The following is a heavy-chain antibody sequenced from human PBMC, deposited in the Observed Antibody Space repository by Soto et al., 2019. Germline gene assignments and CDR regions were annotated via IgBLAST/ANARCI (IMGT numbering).Heavy chain of an antibody. D-gene: IGHD6-19*01. CDR2: IDGSDGKT. Sequence: EVQLLESGGGLVQPGGSLRLSCVASGFTFSTSAMNWVRQAPGKGLEWVSGIDGSDGKTYYAASVKGRFTISRDTSKSTLYLQMNGLTVEDTTLYYCAKEGWQRSGWFGKFDYWGQEALVTVSS. V-gene: IGHV3-23*01. CDR3: AKEGWQRSGWFGKFDY. J-gene: IGHJ4*02. CDR1: GFTFSTSA.